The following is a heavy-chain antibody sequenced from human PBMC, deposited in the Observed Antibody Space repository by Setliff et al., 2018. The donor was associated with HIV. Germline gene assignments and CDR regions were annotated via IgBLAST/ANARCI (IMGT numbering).Heavy chain of an antibody. CDR3: ARVFPPIRGAPFGTPPGAFDI. J-gene: IGHJ3*02. D-gene: IGHD2-2*02. V-gene: IGHV4-4*07. CDR2: LYVSGNT. CDR1: GGSISPYY. Sequence: SETLSLTCAVSGGSISPYYWSWIRQPAGKGLEWIGRLYVSGNTIYNPSLRSRVTMSVDTSKNQFSLRLTPVTAADTAVYYCARVFPPIRGAPFGTPPGAFDIWGQGTMVTVS.